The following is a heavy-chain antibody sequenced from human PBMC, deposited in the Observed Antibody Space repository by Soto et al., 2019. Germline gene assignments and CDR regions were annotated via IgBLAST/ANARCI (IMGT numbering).Heavy chain of an antibody. CDR2: ISYDGSDK. CDR3: ARAYSLAVVAPGY. D-gene: IGHD3-22*01. V-gene: IGHV3-30*04. CDR1: GFTFSSYS. Sequence: QVQLVESGGGVVQPGRSLRLSCAASGFTFSSYSMHWVRQTPGKGLERVAVISYDGSDKYYADSVKGRFTISRDNSKNTLYLQMNSLRREDTSVYYCARAYSLAVVAPGYWGQGILVTVSS. J-gene: IGHJ4*02.